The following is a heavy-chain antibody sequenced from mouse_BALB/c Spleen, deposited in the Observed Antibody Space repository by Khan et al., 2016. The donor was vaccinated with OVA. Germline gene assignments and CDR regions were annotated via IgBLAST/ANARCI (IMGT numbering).Heavy chain of an antibody. J-gene: IGHJ2*01. CDR3: ARIYRSDFDY. D-gene: IGHD1-1*01. V-gene: IGHV1-20*02. CDR2: INPHIGET. Sequence: EVQLQQSGPELVKPGASVKISCKASGYSFTGYFMNWVMQGHGKSLEWIGRINPHIGETFYNQKFKGKATLTVDESSSTAHMELRSLASEDSAVYYCARIYRSDFDYWGQGTTLTVSS. CDR1: GYSFTGYF.